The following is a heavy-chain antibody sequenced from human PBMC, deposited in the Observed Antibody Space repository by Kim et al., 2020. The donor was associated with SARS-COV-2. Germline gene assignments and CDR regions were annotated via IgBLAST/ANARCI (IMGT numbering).Heavy chain of an antibody. Sequence: DEGETHKVDSVKRRFTITRDNVKNTLFLQMSSLGAEDTAVYYCARGTTVDYWGQGTLVTVSS. J-gene: IGHJ4*02. CDR3: ARGTTVDY. V-gene: IGHV3-7*04. CDR2: DEGET. D-gene: IGHD4-17*01.